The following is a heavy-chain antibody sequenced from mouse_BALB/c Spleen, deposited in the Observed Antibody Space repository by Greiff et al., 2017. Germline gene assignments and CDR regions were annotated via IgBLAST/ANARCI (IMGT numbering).Heavy chain of an antibody. D-gene: IGHD2-1*01. J-gene: IGHJ3*01. V-gene: IGHV5-6-5*01. CDR3: ARGGNYRFAY. Sequence: DVQLVESGGGLVKPGGSLKLSCAASGFTFSSYAMSWVRQTPEKRLEWVASISSGGSTYYPDSVKGRFTISRDNARNILYLQMSSLRSEDTAMYYCARGGNYRFAYWGQGTLVTVSA. CDR1: GFTFSSYA. CDR2: ISSGGST.